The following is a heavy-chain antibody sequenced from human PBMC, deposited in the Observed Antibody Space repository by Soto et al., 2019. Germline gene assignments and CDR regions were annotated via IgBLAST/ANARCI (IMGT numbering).Heavy chain of an antibody. J-gene: IGHJ4*02. V-gene: IGHV3-48*01. CDR2: ISISSSTI. D-gene: IGHD2-2*02. Sequence: GGSLRLSCAASGFTFSSYSMNWVRQTPGKGLEWVSFISISSSTIYYADSVKGRFTISRDNAKNSLYLQMNSLRAEDTAVYHCARSRYCSSTSCYMKGFDYWGQGTLVTVSS. CDR1: GFTFSSYS. CDR3: ARSRYCSSTSCYMKGFDY.